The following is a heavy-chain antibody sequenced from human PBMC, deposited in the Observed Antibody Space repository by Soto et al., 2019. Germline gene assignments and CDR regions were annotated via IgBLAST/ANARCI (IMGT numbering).Heavy chain of an antibody. Sequence: QVQLVESGGGVVQPGRSLTLSCAASEFTFSSYGIHWVRQAPGKGLEWVAVISYDGSKKQYADSVKGRFTISRDNSKNTLHLQMNSLRAEDTAVYYCGKDTYYHDTTGYYVFDYWGQGTLVTVSS. J-gene: IGHJ4*02. CDR1: EFTFSSYG. D-gene: IGHD3-22*01. V-gene: IGHV3-30*18. CDR2: ISYDGSKK. CDR3: GKDTYYHDTTGYYVFDY.